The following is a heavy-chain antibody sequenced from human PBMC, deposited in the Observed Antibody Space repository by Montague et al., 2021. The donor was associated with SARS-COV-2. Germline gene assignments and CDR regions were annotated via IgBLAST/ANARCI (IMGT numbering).Heavy chain of an antibody. V-gene: IGHV4-34*01. D-gene: IGHD2-2*02. J-gene: IGHJ5*02. CDR1: GGSFSGYY. CDR2: INYSGST. Sequence: SETLSLTCAVYGGSFSGYYWSWIRQPPGKGLEWIGEINYSGSTNYNPSLKSRVTISVDTSKNQFSLKLSSVTAADTAVYYCASLTLGYCSSTSCYSDWFDPWGQGTLVTVSS. CDR3: ASLTLGYCSSTSCYSDWFDP.